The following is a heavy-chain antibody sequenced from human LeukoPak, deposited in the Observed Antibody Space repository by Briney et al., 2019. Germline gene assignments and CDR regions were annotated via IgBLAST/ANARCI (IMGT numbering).Heavy chain of an antibody. CDR3: GRDQGGSIGWYGDY. CDR2: ISNDGTNK. CDR1: GFTFSSYA. J-gene: IGHJ4*02. Sequence: GRSLRLSCAASGFTFSSYAMDCVRQAPGKGLEWVAFISNDGTNKYYADSVKGRFTISRDNSKNTLYLQMNSLRAEDTAVYYCGRDQGGSIGWYGDYWGQGTLVTVSS. V-gene: IGHV3-30*04. D-gene: IGHD6-19*01.